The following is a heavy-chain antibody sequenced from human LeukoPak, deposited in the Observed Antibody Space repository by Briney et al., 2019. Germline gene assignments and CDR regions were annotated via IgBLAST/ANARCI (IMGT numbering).Heavy chain of an antibody. CDR3: ARGRGIAARRDYYYYMDD. CDR1: GYTFTSYG. Sequence: ASVKVSCKASGYTFTSYGISWVRQAPGQGLEWMGWISAYNGNTNYAQKLQGRVTMTTDTSTSTAYMELRSLRSADTAVYYCARGRGIAARRDYYYYMDDWGKGTTVTVSS. J-gene: IGHJ6*03. V-gene: IGHV1-18*01. D-gene: IGHD6-6*01. CDR2: ISAYNGNT.